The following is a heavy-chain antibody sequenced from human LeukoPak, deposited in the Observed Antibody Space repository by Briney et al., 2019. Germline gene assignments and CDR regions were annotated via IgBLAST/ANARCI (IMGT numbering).Heavy chain of an antibody. Sequence: PGGSLRLSCVASGFTFSSYAMSWVRQAPGKGLEWVSAISGSGGSTYYADSVKGRFTISRDDSKNTLYLQMNSLRAEDTAVYYCAKLVDSRGPFDYWGQGTLVTVSS. J-gene: IGHJ4*02. CDR2: ISGSGGST. D-gene: IGHD2-21*01. CDR1: GFTFSSYA. CDR3: AKLVDSRGPFDY. V-gene: IGHV3-23*01.